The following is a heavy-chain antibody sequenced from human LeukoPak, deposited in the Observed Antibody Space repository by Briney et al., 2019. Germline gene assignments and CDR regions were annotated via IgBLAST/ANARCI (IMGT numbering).Heavy chain of an antibody. J-gene: IGHJ4*02. D-gene: IGHD1-26*01. CDR1: GFTFSSYA. V-gene: IGHV3-30*04. CDR3: ARVPSGSYLFDY. Sequence: GRSLRLSCAASGFTFSSYAMHWVRQAPGKGLEWVAVISYDGSNKYYADSVRGRFTISRDNSKNTLYLQMNSLRAEDTAVYYCARVPSGSYLFDYWGQGTLVTVSS. CDR2: ISYDGSNK.